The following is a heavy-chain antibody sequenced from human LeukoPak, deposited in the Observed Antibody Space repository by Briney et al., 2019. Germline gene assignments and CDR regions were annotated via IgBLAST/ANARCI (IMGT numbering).Heavy chain of an antibody. D-gene: IGHD3-3*01. J-gene: IGHJ6*02. CDR2: IIPIFGTA. Sequence: ASVKVSCKASGGTFSIYAISWVRQAPGQGLDWIGGIIPIFGTANYAQKFQGRVTITADESTSTAYMELSSLRSEDTAVYYCARSYESHYGMDVWGQGTTVTVSS. CDR1: GGTFSIYA. CDR3: ARSYESHYGMDV. V-gene: IGHV1-69*13.